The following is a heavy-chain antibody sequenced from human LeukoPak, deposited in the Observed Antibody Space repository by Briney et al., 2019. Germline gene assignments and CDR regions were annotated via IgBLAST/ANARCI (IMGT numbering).Heavy chain of an antibody. V-gene: IGHV4-31*01. D-gene: IGHD4-4*01. CDR1: GGSISSGGYY. Sequence: PSETLSLTCTVSGGSISSGGYYWSWIRQHPGKGLEWIGYIYYSGSTYYNPSLKSQITISVDTSKNQFSLKLSSVTAADTAVYYCASSDYSNYDLGYYGMDVWGQGTTVTVSS. CDR3: ASSDYSNYDLGYYGMDV. J-gene: IGHJ6*02. CDR2: IYYSGST.